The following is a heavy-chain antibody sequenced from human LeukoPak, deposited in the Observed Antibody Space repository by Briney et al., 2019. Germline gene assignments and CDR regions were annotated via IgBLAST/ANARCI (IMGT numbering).Heavy chain of an antibody. CDR2: ISSSSSYI. V-gene: IGHV3-21*01. Sequence: GGSLRLSCAASGFTFNTYAMSWVRQAPGKGLEWVSSISSSSSYIYYADSVKGRFTISRDNAKNSLYLQMNSLRAEDTAVYYCAIYGDLTHALDYWGQGTLVTVSS. D-gene: IGHD4-17*01. J-gene: IGHJ4*02. CDR1: GFTFNTYA. CDR3: AIYGDLTHALDY.